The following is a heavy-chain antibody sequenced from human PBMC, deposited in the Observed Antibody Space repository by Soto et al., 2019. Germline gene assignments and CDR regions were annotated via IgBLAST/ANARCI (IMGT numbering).Heavy chain of an antibody. CDR1: GFTFSSYA. CDR3: AGLNDYSNYDAFDI. Sequence: GGSLRLSCAASGFTFSSYAMSWVRQAPGKGLEWVSAFSGSGGSTYYADSVKGRFTISRDNSKNTLYLQMNSRRAEDTAVYFCAGLNDYSNYDAFDIWGQGTMVTVSS. V-gene: IGHV3-23*01. D-gene: IGHD4-4*01. J-gene: IGHJ3*02. CDR2: FSGSGGST.